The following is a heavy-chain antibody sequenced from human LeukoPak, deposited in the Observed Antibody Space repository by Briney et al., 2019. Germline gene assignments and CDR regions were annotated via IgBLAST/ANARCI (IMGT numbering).Heavy chain of an antibody. J-gene: IGHJ3*01. CDR3: AREGMVRGVPGAFDL. Sequence: GGSLRLSCEASGFTFSSYWMDWVRQVPGKGLEWVANIKQDGIEKYFVGSVKGRFAISRDNAKNSLYLQMNSLRVEDTAVYYCAREGMVRGVPGAFDLWGQGTMVTVSS. D-gene: IGHD3-10*01. CDR2: IKQDGIEK. V-gene: IGHV3-7*01. CDR1: GFTFSSYW.